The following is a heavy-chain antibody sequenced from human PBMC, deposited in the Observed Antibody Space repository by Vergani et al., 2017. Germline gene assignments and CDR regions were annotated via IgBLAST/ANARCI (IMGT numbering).Heavy chain of an antibody. CDR3: ARSAAAGILDY. Sequence: QVQLQQWGAGLLKPSETLSLTCVVYGGSFSGYYWSWIRQPPGKGLEWIGEINHSGSTNYNPSLKSRVTISVDTSKNQFSLKLSSVTAADTAVYYCARSAAAGILDYWGQGTLVTVSS. CDR1: GGSFSGYY. D-gene: IGHD6-13*01. J-gene: IGHJ4*02. CDR2: INHSGST. V-gene: IGHV4-34*01.